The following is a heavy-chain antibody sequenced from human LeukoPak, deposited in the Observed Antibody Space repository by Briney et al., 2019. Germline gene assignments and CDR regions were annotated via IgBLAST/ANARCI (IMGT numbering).Heavy chain of an antibody. J-gene: IGHJ4*02. CDR1: GGSIRGYY. Sequence: TSGTLSLTCTVAGGSIRGYYWSWIRQAAGKRLEWIGRFYSSGSTNYNPSLKSRVTMSVDTSKSQFSLKLSSVTAADTAVYYCARDDSPMTTVTTFAYWAQGILVTVSS. CDR2: FYSSGST. V-gene: IGHV4-4*07. CDR3: ARDDSPMTTVTTFAY. D-gene: IGHD4-11*01.